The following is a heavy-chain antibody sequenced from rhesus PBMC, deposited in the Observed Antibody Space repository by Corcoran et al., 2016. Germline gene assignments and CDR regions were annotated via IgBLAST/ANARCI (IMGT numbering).Heavy chain of an antibody. D-gene: IGHD6S26*01. Sequence: QVQLQESGPGVVKPSETLSLTCAVSGGSISDSYRWSWIRQPPGKGLEWIGYISGSSTTTNSTPPLRSRVTISKDTSKSQFSLKLSSVTAADTAVYCCARGDREYSSGWSKGESFEFWGQGALVTVSS. CDR2: ISGSSTTT. CDR3: ARGDREYSSGWSKGESFEF. V-gene: IGHV4S10*01. CDR1: GGSISDSYR. J-gene: IGHJ1*01.